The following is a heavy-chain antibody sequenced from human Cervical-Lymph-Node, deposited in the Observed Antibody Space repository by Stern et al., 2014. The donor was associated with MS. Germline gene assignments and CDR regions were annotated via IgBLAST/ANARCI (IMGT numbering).Heavy chain of an antibody. Sequence: VQLEESGAAVKKPGSSVKVSCKASGGTFSSYAISWVRQAPGQGLEWMGGIIPIFGTAYYAQKFQGRGTITADESTSTAYMELSSLRSEDTAVYYCARGELKEGLVRGMDVWGQGTTVTVSS. CDR3: ARGELKEGLVRGMDV. V-gene: IGHV1-69*01. CDR2: IIPIFGTA. CDR1: GGTFSSYA. J-gene: IGHJ6*02. D-gene: IGHD1-26*01.